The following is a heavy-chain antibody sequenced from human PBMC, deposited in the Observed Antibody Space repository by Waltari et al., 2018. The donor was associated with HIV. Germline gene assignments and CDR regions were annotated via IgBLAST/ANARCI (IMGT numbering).Heavy chain of an antibody. CDR2: ISYDGTNK. CDR3: AKDGRRIDDWGIAVSGTEGVLDS. D-gene: IGHD6-19*01. Sequence: QVQLVESGGGVVQPGRSLRLSCAASGFTFNNYAMHWVRQAPGKGLQWVSLISYDGTNKYYVDSVKGRFTISRDRSKNTVFLEMSNLKTEDTALYFCAKDGRRIDDWGIAVSGTEGVLDSWGQGTLVTVSS. J-gene: IGHJ4*02. CDR1: GFTFNNYA. V-gene: IGHV3-30*18.